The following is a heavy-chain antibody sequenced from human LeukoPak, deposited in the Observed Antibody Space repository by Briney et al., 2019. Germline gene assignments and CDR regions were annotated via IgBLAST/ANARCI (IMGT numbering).Heavy chain of an antibody. V-gene: IGHV3-23*01. J-gene: IGHJ6*02. CDR3: ARGVTTGTTPYYYAMDV. D-gene: IGHD1-1*01. Sequence: GGSLRLSCAGSGFTFSSNAMSWVRQAPGKGLEWVSSISDSGDFTYYADSVKGRFTISRDNPKNTLYLQMNSLRAEDTAVYYCARGVTTGTTPYYYAMDVWGQGTTVTVSS. CDR2: ISDSGDFT. CDR1: GFTFSSNA.